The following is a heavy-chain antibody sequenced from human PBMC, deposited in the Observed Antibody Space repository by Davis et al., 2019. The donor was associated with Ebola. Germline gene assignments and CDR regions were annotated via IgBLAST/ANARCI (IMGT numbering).Heavy chain of an antibody. CDR2: IVVGSGNT. J-gene: IGHJ4*02. CDR1: GFTFTSSA. D-gene: IGHD2-15*01. Sequence: SVKVSCKASGFTFTSSAVQWVRQARGQRLEWIGWIVVGSGNTNYAQKFQERVTITRDMSTSTAYMELSSLRSEDTAVYYCAARQGKGGYCSGGSCYVSDYWGQGTLVTVSS. CDR3: AARQGKGGYCSGGSCYVSDY. V-gene: IGHV1-58*01.